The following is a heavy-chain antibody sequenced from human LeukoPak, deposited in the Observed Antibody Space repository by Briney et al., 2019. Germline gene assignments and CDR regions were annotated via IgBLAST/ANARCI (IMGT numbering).Heavy chain of an antibody. CDR2: IYYSGST. V-gene: IGHV4-31*03. CDR3: ARDISYYDSSGYYNWFDP. CDR1: GGSISSGGYY. J-gene: IGHJ5*02. Sequence: PSETLSLTCTVSGGSISSGGYYWSWIRQHPGTGLEWIGYIYYSGSTYYNPSLKSRVTISVDTSKNQFSLKLSSVTAADTAVYYCARDISYYDSSGYYNWFDPWGQGTLVTVSS. D-gene: IGHD3-22*01.